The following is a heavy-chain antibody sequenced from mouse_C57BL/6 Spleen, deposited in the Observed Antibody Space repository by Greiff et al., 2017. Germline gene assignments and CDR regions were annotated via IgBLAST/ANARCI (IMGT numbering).Heavy chain of an antibody. Sequence: VQLQQPGAELVKPGASVKVSCKASGYTFTSYWLHWVKQRPGQGLEGLGRILPSDSDPNYNQKSKGKAHLTVDKYSSTAYMQLSSLTSEDSAVYYGAIPLGRGDYYARDYWGQGTSVTVSS. CDR1: GYTFTSYW. CDR3: AIPLGRGDYYARDY. J-gene: IGHJ4*01. D-gene: IGHD4-1*01. V-gene: IGHV1-74*01. CDR2: ILPSDSDP.